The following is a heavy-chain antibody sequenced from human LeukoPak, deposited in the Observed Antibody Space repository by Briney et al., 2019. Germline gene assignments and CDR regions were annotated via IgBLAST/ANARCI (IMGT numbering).Heavy chain of an antibody. V-gene: IGHV3-48*03. J-gene: IGHJ4*02. D-gene: IGHD2-21*02. CDR3: VRGRLLRSTKYFDY. Sequence: GGSLRLPCAASGFPVNKYEMHWVRQAPGKGLEWVSYIDAGATSTNYADSVWGRFTLSRDNAQNSVHLQMNSLRDEDTAVYYCVRGRLLRSTKYFDYWGQGALVTASS. CDR2: IDAGATST. CDR1: GFPVNKYE.